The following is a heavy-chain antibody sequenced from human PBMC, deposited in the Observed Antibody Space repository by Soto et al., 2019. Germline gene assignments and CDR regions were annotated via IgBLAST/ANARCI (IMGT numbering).Heavy chain of an antibody. Sequence: ASVKVSCKASGYTFTSYGISWVRQAPGQGLEWMGWISAYNGNTNYAQKLQGRVTMTTDTSTSTAYMELRSLRSDDTAVYYCARDRRFLERLSWFDPWGRGTLVIVSS. V-gene: IGHV1-18*01. CDR2: ISAYNGNT. CDR1: GYTFTSYG. J-gene: IGHJ5*02. CDR3: ARDRRFLERLSWFDP. D-gene: IGHD3-3*01.